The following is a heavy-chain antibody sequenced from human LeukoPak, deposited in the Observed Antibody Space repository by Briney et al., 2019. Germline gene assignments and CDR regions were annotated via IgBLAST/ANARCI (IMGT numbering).Heavy chain of an antibody. V-gene: IGHV1-69*05. Sequence: ASVKVSCKXSGGTFSSYAISWVRQAPGQGLEWMGRIIPIFGTANYAQKFQGRVTITTDESTSTAYMELSSLRSEDTAVYYCARELSSSWYPVRWFDPWGQGTLVTVSS. D-gene: IGHD6-13*01. CDR3: ARELSSSWYPVRWFDP. J-gene: IGHJ5*02. CDR2: IIPIFGTA. CDR1: GGTFSSYA.